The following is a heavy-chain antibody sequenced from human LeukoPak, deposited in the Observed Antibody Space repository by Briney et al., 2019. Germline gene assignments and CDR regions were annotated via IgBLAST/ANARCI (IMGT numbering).Heavy chain of an antibody. V-gene: IGHV1-69*05. Sequence: SVKVSCKASGGTFSTYAISWVRQAPGQGLEWMGRIIPTFDTANYAQKFQGRVTITTDESTSTAYMELSSLRFEDTAVYYCARDGGCGGDCYSSHFDYWGQGTQVTVSS. CDR2: IIPTFDTA. CDR3: ARDGGCGGDCYSSHFDY. CDR1: GGTFSTYA. J-gene: IGHJ4*01. D-gene: IGHD2-21*02.